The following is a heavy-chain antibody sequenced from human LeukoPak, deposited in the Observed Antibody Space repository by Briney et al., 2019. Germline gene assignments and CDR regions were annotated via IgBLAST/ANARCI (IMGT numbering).Heavy chain of an antibody. Sequence: SETLSLTRTVSGGSISSYYWSWIRQPAGKGLEWIGRIYSSGITNYNPSLESRVTMSVDTSKNQFSLKLSSVTAADTAVYYCARGDYGDLGYFDYWGPGTLVTVSS. V-gene: IGHV4-4*07. J-gene: IGHJ4*02. CDR3: ARGDYGDLGYFDY. D-gene: IGHD4-17*01. CDR1: GGSISSYY. CDR2: IYSSGIT.